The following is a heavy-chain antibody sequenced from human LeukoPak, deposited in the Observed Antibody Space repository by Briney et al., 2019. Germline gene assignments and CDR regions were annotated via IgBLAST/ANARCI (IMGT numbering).Heavy chain of an antibody. CDR3: ARHIFGGDYYILYFQH. CDR1: GFTFSNYA. CDR2: ISGSGSRT. V-gene: IGHV3-23*01. Sequence: GGSLRLSCAASGFTFSNYAMSWVRQAPGKGLEWVSTISGSGSRTYYADSVNGRFTISRDSSKNTLFLQMNSLRVEDTAMFYCARHIFGGDYYILYFQHWGQGTLLTVSS. J-gene: IGHJ1*01. D-gene: IGHD2-21*02.